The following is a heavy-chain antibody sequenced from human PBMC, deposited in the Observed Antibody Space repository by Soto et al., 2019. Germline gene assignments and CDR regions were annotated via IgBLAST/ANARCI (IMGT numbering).Heavy chain of an antibody. Sequence: QVQLQESGPGLVKPSGTLSLTCAVSGGSISSSNWWSWVRQPPGKVLEWIGEIYHSGSPNYNPSHTRRDTMSVDKSKNPFSLKLSSGTAADTAVSYSARVVGGYYYGMDVGGQGTKVTVSS. D-gene: IGHD2-2*01. CDR3: ARVVGGYYYGMDV. J-gene: IGHJ6*02. CDR2: IYHSGSP. CDR1: GGSISSSNW. V-gene: IGHV4-4*02.